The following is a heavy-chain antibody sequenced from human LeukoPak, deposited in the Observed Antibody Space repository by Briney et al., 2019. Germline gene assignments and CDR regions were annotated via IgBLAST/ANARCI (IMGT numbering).Heavy chain of an antibody. CDR1: GGTFSSYA. CDR2: IIPIFGTA. J-gene: IGHJ3*02. V-gene: IGHV1-69*05. D-gene: IGHD1-26*01. Sequence: GASVKVSCKSCGGTFSSYAISWVRQAPGQGLEWMGGIIPIFGTANYAQKFQGRVTITTDESTSTAYMELSSLRSEDTAVYYCARGPIVGATIGGAFDIWGQGTMVTVSS. CDR3: ARGPIVGATIGGAFDI.